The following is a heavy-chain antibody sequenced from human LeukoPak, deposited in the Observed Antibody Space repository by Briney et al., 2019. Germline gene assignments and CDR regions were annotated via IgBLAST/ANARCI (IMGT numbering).Heavy chain of an antibody. V-gene: IGHV4-34*01. CDR3: AGSNSLMDY. J-gene: IGHJ4*02. CDR2: INHSGST. D-gene: IGHD4-11*01. CDR1: GGSFTPYY. Sequence: PSETLSLTCAVSGGSFTPYYYNWIRQPPGKGLEWIGEINHSGSTNYNPSLKSRVTISVDTSKNQFSLKLSSVTAADTAVYYCAGSNSLMDYWGQGTLVTVSS.